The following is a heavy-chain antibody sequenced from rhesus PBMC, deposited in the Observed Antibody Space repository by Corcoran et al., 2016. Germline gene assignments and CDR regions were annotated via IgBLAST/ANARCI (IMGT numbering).Heavy chain of an antibody. V-gene: IGHV4-147*01. CDR3: ASAYGLDS. J-gene: IGHJ6*01. CDR2: IYGGRGST. Sequence: QVQLQESGPGLVKPSETLSLPCVVSGGSISSNYWNWIRQPPGKGLEWIGRIYGGRGSTSYNPSLTSRVTISTDTSKNQFSLKLSSVTAADTAMYYCASAYGLDSWGQGVVVTVSS. CDR1: GGSISSNY.